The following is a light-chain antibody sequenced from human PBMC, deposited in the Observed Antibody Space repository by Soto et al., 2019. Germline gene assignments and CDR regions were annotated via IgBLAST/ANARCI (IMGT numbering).Light chain of an antibody. J-gene: IGKJ1*01. V-gene: IGKV1-39*01. CDR3: QKSYSIPWK. CDR1: QSISSY. Sequence: DIQMTHSPSSLSASVVERVTITCRTSQSISSYLNWYQQKPGKVPKLLIYAASSLQSGVPSRFSGSGSGTDFTLTISSLQPEDFATYSCQKSYSIPWKFGQGTKVDIK. CDR2: AAS.